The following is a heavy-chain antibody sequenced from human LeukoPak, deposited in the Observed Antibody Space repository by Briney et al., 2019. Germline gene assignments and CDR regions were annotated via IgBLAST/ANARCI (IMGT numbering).Heavy chain of an antibody. V-gene: IGHV1-18*01. D-gene: IGHD3-9*01. J-gene: IGHJ5*02. CDR1: GYPFTTYG. CDR3: AREWWGYDVLTGDNWFDP. Sequence: ASVKVSCKASGYPFTTYGINWVRQAPGQGLEWMGWINTYNGDTNYAQKFQGRVTMTTDTSTSTVYIELRTLTSDDTAAYYCAREWWGYDVLTGDNWFDPWGQGTLVTVSS. CDR2: INTYNGDT.